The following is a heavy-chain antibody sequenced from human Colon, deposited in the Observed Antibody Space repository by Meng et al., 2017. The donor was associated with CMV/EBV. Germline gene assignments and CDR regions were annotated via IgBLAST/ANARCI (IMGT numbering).Heavy chain of an antibody. CDR2: NSSSSSTI. V-gene: IGHV3-48*04. D-gene: IGHD2-2*01. Sequence: GESLKISCAASGFTFSSYSMNWVRQAPGKGLEWVSYNSSSSSTIYYADSVKGRFTISRDNAKNSLYLQMNSLRAEDTAVYYCARDRCSSTSCFYYYYGMDVWGQGTTVTVSS. CDR3: ARDRCSSTSCFYYYYGMDV. CDR1: GFTFSSYS. J-gene: IGHJ6*02.